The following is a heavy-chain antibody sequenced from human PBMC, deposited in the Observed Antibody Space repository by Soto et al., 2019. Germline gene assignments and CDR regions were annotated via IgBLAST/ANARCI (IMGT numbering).Heavy chain of an antibody. CDR2: INPDNGNT. Sequence: ASVKFSCKASGYTFTRYTMNWVRQAPGQRLEWMGWINPDNGNTKSSQKFQDRVIITRDTSASTAYMDLSSLRSEDTAVYYCARGIATGQLDPWGQGTLVTVSS. V-gene: IGHV1-3*01. D-gene: IGHD2-15*01. J-gene: IGHJ5*02. CDR3: ARGIATGQLDP. CDR1: GYTFTRYT.